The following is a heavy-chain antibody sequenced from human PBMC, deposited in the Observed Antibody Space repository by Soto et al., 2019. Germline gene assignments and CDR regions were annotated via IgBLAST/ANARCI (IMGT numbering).Heavy chain of an antibody. V-gene: IGHV1-58*01. CDR1: GFASGNPV. J-gene: IGHJ3*02. Sequence: TCDPSGFASGNPVVLCVRQARQQQPEWIGWIVVGCGNTNYAQKFQERATITRDMPTSTAYMELSSLRSEDTAVYYFAAERYFDWSLLAFDIWGQGTMVSVPS. CDR3: AAERYFDWSLLAFDI. D-gene: IGHD3-9*01. CDR2: IVVGCGNT.